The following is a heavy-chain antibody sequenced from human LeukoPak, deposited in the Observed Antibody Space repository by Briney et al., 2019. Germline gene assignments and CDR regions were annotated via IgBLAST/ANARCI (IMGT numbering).Heavy chain of an antibody. CDR1: GFTFSSYW. Sequence: QPGGSLRLSCAASGFTFSSYWMSWVRQAPGKGLEWVANIKQDGSEKYYVDSVKGRFTISRDNAKNSLYLQMNSLRAEDTAVYYCASDLPVAARREYYFDYWGQGTLVTVSS. CDR2: IKQDGSEK. V-gene: IGHV3-7*01. D-gene: IGHD6-6*01. J-gene: IGHJ4*02. CDR3: ASDLPVAARREYYFDY.